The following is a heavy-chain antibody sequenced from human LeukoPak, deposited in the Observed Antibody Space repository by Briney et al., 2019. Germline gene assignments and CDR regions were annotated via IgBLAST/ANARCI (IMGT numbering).Heavy chain of an antibody. CDR3: ARDLGFGRSSSGGY. J-gene: IGHJ4*02. Sequence: PSQTLSLTCTVSGGSISSGDYYWSWIRQPPGKGLEWIGYIYYSGSTYYNPSLKSRVTISVDTSKNQFSLKLSSVTAADTAVYYCARDLGFGRSSSGGYWGQGTLVTVSS. D-gene: IGHD6-6*01. CDR2: IYYSGST. V-gene: IGHV4-30-4*08. CDR1: GGSISSGDYY.